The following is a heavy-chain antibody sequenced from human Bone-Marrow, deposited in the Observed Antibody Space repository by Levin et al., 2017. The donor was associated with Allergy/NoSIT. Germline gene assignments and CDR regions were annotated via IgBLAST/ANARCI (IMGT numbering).Heavy chain of an antibody. J-gene: IGHJ4*02. Sequence: ASVKVSCKGSGGSFNSQPINWVRHVPGQGLEWMGGIIPTFRTPKYAQKFQGRVTITADESTTSTFMELSRLRSEDTAIYYCARSGDDPELREAPGDYFDSWGQGSLVTVSS. D-gene: IGHD1-1*01. CDR3: ARSGDDPELREAPGDYFDS. V-gene: IGHV1-69*13. CDR1: GGSFNSQP. CDR2: IIPTFRTP.